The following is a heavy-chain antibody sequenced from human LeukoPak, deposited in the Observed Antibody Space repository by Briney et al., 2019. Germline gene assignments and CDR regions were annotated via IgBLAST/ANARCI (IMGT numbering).Heavy chain of an antibody. V-gene: IGHV3-23*01. Sequence: GGSLRLFCAASGFSFISYGMSWVRQAPGKGLEWVSAISGSGGTTYYADSVKGRFTISRDNSKNTLYLQMNSLRAEDTAVYYCAKDLLSDSSGYYPLIPYYYYGMDVWGQGATVTVSS. D-gene: IGHD3-22*01. CDR3: AKDLLSDSSGYYPLIPYYYYGMDV. CDR2: ISGSGGTT. J-gene: IGHJ6*02. CDR1: GFSFISYG.